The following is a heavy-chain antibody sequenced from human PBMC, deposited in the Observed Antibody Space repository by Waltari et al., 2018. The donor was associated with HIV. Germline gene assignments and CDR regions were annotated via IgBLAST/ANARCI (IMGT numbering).Heavy chain of an antibody. CDR2: INHSGST. CDR1: GGSFSGYY. D-gene: IGHD6-19*01. V-gene: IGHV4-34*01. J-gene: IGHJ4*02. Sequence: QVQLQQWGAGLLKPSETLSLTCAVYGGSFSGYYWSWIRQPPGKGLEWIGEINHSGSTNYNPSLKSRVTISVDTSKNQFSLKLSSVTAADTAVYYCARGVKAVAPAPFDYWGQGTLVTVSS. CDR3: ARGVKAVAPAPFDY.